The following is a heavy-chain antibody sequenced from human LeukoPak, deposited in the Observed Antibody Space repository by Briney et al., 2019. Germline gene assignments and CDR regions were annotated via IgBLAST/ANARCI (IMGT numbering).Heavy chain of an antibody. CDR1: GGSFSGYY. D-gene: IGHD2-21*01. CDR3: ARDLATVVVIAMGY. V-gene: IGHV4-34*01. Sequence: SETLSLTCAVYGGSFSGYYWSWIRQPPGKGLEWIGEINHSGSTNYNPSLKSRVTISVDTSKNQFSLKLSSVTAADTAVYYCARDLATVVVIAMGYWGQGTLVTVSS. J-gene: IGHJ4*02. CDR2: INHSGST.